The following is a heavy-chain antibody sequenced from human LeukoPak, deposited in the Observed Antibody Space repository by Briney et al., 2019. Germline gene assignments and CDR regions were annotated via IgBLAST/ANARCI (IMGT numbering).Heavy chain of an antibody. CDR2: IYYSGST. J-gene: IGHJ4*02. CDR3: ARDVGSQGFFDY. V-gene: IGHV4-31*03. Sequence: PSETLSLTCTVSGGSISSGGYYWSWIRQHPGKGLGWIGYIYYSGSTYYNPSLKSRVTISVDTSKNQFSLKLSSVTAADTAVYYCARDVGSQGFFDYWGQGTLVTVSS. D-gene: IGHD2-15*01. CDR1: GGSISSGGYY.